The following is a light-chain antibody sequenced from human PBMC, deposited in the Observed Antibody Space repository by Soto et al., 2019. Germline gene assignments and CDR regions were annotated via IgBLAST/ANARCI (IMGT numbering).Light chain of an antibody. J-gene: IGKJ2*01. CDR2: DAS. CDR1: QSVSSN. V-gene: IGKV3-11*01. CDR3: QQRSNWPRT. Sequence: EIVMTQSPATLSVSPGERATLSCRASQSVSSNLAWYQQKPGQAPSLLIYDASNRATGIPARFSGSGSGTDFTLTISSLEPEDFAVYYCQQRSNWPRTFGQGTKLEIK.